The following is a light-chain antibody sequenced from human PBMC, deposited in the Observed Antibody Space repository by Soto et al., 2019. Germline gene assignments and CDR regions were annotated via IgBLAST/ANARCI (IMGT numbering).Light chain of an antibody. CDR1: SSNIGSKT. J-gene: IGLJ2*01. CDR3: AAWDDSLKGVV. CDR2: SNN. Sequence: QSALTQPPSASGTPGQRVTISCSGSSSNIGSKTVNWYQQLPGTAPKLLIYSNNQRPSGVPDRFSGSKSGTSASLAISGLQSEDEADYYCAAWDDSLKGVVFGGGTKLTVL. V-gene: IGLV1-44*01.